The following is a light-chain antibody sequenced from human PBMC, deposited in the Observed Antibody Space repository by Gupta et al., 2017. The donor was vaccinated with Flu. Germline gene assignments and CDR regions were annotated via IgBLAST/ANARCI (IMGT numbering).Light chain of an antibody. V-gene: IGLV6-57*01. Sequence: VTISCTRSSGSIASNLVQWFQQRPGSSPTTVIEENTQRPAGVPDRFSGSIDSSSNSASLTISGLKTEDEADYYCQSYDSSNHAVFGGGSQLTVL. J-gene: IGLJ7*01. CDR3: QSYDSSNHAV. CDR1: SGSIASNL. CDR2: ENT.